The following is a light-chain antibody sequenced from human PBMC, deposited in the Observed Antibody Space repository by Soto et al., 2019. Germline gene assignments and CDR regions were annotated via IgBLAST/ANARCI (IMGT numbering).Light chain of an antibody. CDR2: AAT. J-gene: IGKJ1*01. CDR3: HQIHTTPWT. V-gene: IGKV1-39*01. Sequence: MTQSPSSLSASVEDRFTITCRASQNITNHLNWYQQKPGKAPSLLIYAATYLRNGVPSRFSGSGSGTDFTLTINGLQPDDFATYFCHQIHTTPWTFGQGTKVDIK. CDR1: QNITNH.